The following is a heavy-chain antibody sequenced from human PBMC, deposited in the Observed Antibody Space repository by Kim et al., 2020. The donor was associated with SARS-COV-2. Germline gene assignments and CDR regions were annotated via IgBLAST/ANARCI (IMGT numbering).Heavy chain of an antibody. D-gene: IGHD1-7*01. V-gene: IGHV1-18*01. Sequence: ASVKVSCKASGYTFTSYGISWVRQAPGQGLEWMGWISAYNGNTNYAQKLQGRVTMTTDTSTSTAYMELRSLRSDDTAVYYCARDPTRWNYVYYYGMDVWGQGTTVTVSS. CDR3: ARDPTRWNYVYYYGMDV. CDR2: ISAYNGNT. CDR1: GYTFTSYG. J-gene: IGHJ6*02.